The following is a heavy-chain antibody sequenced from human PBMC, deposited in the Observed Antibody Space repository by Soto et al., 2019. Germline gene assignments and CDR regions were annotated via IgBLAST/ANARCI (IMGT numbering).Heavy chain of an antibody. V-gene: IGHV4-34*01. J-gene: IGHJ4*02. CDR3: ASQYGASSIDY. D-gene: IGHD4-17*01. CDR2: INHSGST. Sequence: QVQLQQWGAGLLKPSETLTLTCAVYGGSFSGYYWSWIRQPPGKGLEWIGEINHSGSTNYNPSLKSRVTISVDTSKNQFSLKLSSVTAADTAVYYCASQYGASSIDYWGQGTLVTVSS. CDR1: GGSFSGYY.